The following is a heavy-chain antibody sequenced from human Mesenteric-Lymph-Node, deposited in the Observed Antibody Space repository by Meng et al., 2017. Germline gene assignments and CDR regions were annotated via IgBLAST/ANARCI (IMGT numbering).Heavy chain of an antibody. CDR1: GYSISSRNC. D-gene: IGHD5-12*01. CDR2: IYYSGST. V-gene: IGHV4-28*03. J-gene: IGHJ4*02. Sequence: QVHLQESVPGLVKPSEPLSLTGAVSGYSISSRNCWGWIRQPPGKGLEWIGYIYYSGSTSYNASLKSRIAIPLDTSKNQFSLNLNSVTAADAAVYYCARDSPGGYGYFDSWGQGTLVTVSS. CDR3: ARDSPGGYGYFDS.